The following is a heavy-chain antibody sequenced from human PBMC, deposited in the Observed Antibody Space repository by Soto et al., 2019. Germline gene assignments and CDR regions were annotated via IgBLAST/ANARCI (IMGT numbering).Heavy chain of an antibody. D-gene: IGHD2-2*01. CDR3: ARGPEYQLPPTGMDV. Sequence: QVQLQQWGAGLLKPSETLSLTCAVYGGSFSGYYWSWIRQPPGKGLEWIGEINHSGSTNYNPSLKSRVTISVDTSKNQFSLKLSSVTAADTAVYYCARGPEYQLPPTGMDVWGQGTTVTVSS. CDR1: GGSFSGYY. J-gene: IGHJ6*02. V-gene: IGHV4-34*01. CDR2: INHSGST.